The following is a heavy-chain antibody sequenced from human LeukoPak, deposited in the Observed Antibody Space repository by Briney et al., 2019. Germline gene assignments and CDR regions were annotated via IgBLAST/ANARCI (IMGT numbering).Heavy chain of an antibody. J-gene: IGHJ4*02. D-gene: IGHD3-22*01. V-gene: IGHV3-30*04. CDR1: GFTFSSYA. Sequence: GGSLRLSCAASGFTFSSYAMSWVRQARGEGLEWVAVISYDGSNKHYADSVKGRFTISRDNSKNTLYLQMNSLRAEDTAVYYCARDPVGGGYYFDYWGQGTLVTVSS. CDR2: ISYDGSNK. CDR3: ARDPVGGGYYFDY.